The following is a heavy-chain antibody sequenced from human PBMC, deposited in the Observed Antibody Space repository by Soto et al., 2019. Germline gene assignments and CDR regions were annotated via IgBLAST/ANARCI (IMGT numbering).Heavy chain of an antibody. Sequence: GGSLRLSCAASGFTFSDYYMSWIRQAPGKGLEWVSYISSSGSTIYYADSVKGRFTISRDNAKNSLYLQMNSLRAEDTAVYYCAREGGGAVPAAMGALGDYYYMDVWGKGTTVTVSS. V-gene: IGHV3-11*01. CDR3: AREGGGAVPAAMGALGDYYYMDV. CDR1: GFTFSDYY. D-gene: IGHD2-2*01. J-gene: IGHJ6*03. CDR2: ISSSGSTI.